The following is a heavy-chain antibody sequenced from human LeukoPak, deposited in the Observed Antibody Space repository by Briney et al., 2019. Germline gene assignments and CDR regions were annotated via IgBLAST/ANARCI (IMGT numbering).Heavy chain of an antibody. CDR2: ISAYNGNT. J-gene: IGHJ3*02. V-gene: IGHV1-18*01. D-gene: IGHD3-10*01. CDR1: GYTFTSNG. Sequence: ASVKVSCKASGYTFTSNGITWVRQAPRQGLEWMGWISAYNGNTNYAQKLQGRVTMTTDTSTSTAYMELRSLRSDDTAVYYCARVFYGSGSKGPGAFDIWGQGTMVTVSS. CDR3: ARVFYGSGSKGPGAFDI.